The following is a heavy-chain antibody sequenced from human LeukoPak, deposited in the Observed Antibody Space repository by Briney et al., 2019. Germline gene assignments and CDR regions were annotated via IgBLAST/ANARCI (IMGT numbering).Heavy chain of an antibody. CDR1: GGTFSSYA. Sequence: GSSVKVSCKASGGTFSSYAISWVRQAPGQGLEWMGRIIPILGIANYAQKFQGRVTITADKSTSTAYMELNSLRAEDTAVYYCAKDDIVVVPAAMYYYGMDVWGQGTTVTVSS. CDR2: IIPILGIA. V-gene: IGHV1-69*04. D-gene: IGHD2-2*01. J-gene: IGHJ6*02. CDR3: AKDDIVVVPAAMYYYGMDV.